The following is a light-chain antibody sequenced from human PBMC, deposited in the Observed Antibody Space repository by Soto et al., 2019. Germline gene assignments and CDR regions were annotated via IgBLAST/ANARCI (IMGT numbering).Light chain of an antibody. V-gene: IGKV1-39*01. CDR2: ASS. CDR3: QQSYSTPRT. Sequence: DIQMTQSASSLCASVGDRVTITCGASQSISSYLSWYQQKRGKAPKLLIYASSSLQSVVPSRFSGSGSGTDFTLTISSLQPEDFATYYCQQSYSTPRTFGQETTVDIK. CDR1: QSISSY. J-gene: IGKJ1*01.